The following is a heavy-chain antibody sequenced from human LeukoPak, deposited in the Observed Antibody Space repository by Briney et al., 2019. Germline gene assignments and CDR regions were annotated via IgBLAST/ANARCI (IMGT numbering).Heavy chain of an antibody. Sequence: SETLSLTCTVSGGSISSGSHYYNWIRQHPGKGLEWIGYIYYTGITSYNPPLKSRVTMSVDTSMNQVSLKVTSLTAADTAVYYCAASSGVTLGRFWGQGALVTVSS. CDR3: AASSGVTLGRF. V-gene: IGHV4-31*03. J-gene: IGHJ4*02. D-gene: IGHD3-16*01. CDR1: GGSISSGSHY. CDR2: IYYTGIT.